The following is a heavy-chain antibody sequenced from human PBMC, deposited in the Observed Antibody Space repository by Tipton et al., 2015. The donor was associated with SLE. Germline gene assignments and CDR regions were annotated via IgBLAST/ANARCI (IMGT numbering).Heavy chain of an antibody. D-gene: IGHD6-13*01. Sequence: TLSLTCAVYGGSFSGYYWNWIRQPPGKGLEWIGEINYSGSTKYNPSLKSRVTISVDTSKNQFSLQLSSVTAADTAVYYCASLVSSNWYFDYWGQGTLVTVSS. V-gene: IGHV4-34*01. CDR1: GGSFSGYY. J-gene: IGHJ4*02. CDR3: ASLVSSNWYFDY. CDR2: INYSGST.